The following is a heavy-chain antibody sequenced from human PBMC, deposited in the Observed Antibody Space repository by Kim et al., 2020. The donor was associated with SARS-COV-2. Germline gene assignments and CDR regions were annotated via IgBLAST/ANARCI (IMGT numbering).Heavy chain of an antibody. CDR3: VKGAWLDD. D-gene: IGHD5-12*01. V-gene: IGHV3-23*01. Sequence: DDNSYYAESVRGRFTVSRDSATNTLYLQMNDLRVDDTAVYYCVKGAWLDDWGPGTLVTVSS. J-gene: IGHJ4*02. CDR2: DDNS.